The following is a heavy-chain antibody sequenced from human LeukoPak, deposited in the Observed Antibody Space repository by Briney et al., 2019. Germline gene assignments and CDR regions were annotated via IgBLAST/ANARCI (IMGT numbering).Heavy chain of an antibody. CDR3: ARSTGWSSDLFDY. CDR1: GGSISGYY. Sequence: SETLSLTCTVSGGSISGYYWNWIRQPAGKGLEWIGRVYTSGTTNYSPSLKSRITMSVDTSKNQLSLRLISVTAADTAVYYCARSTGWSSDLFDYWGQGALVTVSS. D-gene: IGHD6-19*01. J-gene: IGHJ4*02. CDR2: VYTSGTT. V-gene: IGHV4-4*07.